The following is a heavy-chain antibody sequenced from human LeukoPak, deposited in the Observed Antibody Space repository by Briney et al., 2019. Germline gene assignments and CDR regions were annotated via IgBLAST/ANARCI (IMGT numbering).Heavy chain of an antibody. CDR2: ISGSGDTT. J-gene: IGHJ4*02. V-gene: IGHV3-23*01. CDR1: GFTFSSHG. D-gene: IGHD5-24*01. CDR3: AKDDAWLQYNY. Sequence: GGSVRLSCAASGFTFSSHGMNWVRQAPGKGLEWVSGISGSGDTTYYADSVKGRFTISRDNSKNTLYLQMNSLRVEDTAVFYCAKDDAWLQYNYWGQGTLVTVSS.